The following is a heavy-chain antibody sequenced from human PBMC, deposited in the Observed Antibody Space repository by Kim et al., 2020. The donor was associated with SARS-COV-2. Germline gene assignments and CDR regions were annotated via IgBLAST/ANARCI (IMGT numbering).Heavy chain of an antibody. D-gene: IGHD6-19*01. CDR3: ARERYSSGWYVDY. Sequence: YAQKCQGRVTITADEYTSTACMELSSMRSEDTAVYYCARERYSSGWYVDYWGQGTLVTVSS. J-gene: IGHJ4*02. V-gene: IGHV1-69*01.